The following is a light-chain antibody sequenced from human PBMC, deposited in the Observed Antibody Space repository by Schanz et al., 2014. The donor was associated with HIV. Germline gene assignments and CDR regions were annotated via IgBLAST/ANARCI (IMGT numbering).Light chain of an antibody. J-gene: IGLJ2*01. CDR2: SNS. CDR3: AAWDDSLNGVI. CDR1: SSNIRINT. V-gene: IGLV1-44*01. Sequence: QSVLTQPPSASGTPGQRVTISCSGSSSNIRINTVNWYQQFPGTAPKLLIYSNSRRPSGVPARFSGSKSGTSASLAISGLQSEDDADYYCAAWDDSLNGVIFGGGTKLTVL.